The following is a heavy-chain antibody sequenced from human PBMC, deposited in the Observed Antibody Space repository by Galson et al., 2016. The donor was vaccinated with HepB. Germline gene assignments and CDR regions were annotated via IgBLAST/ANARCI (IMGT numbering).Heavy chain of an antibody. CDR1: GGSNNSGSYY. J-gene: IGHJ4*02. CDR2: IYTSGST. CDR3: VRHQDDYTGWSDY. Sequence: TLSLTCTVSGGSNNSGSYYWSWIRQPAGKGLEWIGRIYTSGSTYYNPSLQSRVTIFVDTSSNQFSLKLSSVSAADTAVYYCVRHQDDYTGWSDYWGQGTLVTVSS. V-gene: IGHV4-61*02. D-gene: IGHD5-12*01.